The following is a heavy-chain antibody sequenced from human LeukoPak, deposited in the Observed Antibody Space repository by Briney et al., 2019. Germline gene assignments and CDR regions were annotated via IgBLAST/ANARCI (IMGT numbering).Heavy chain of an antibody. Sequence: PSETLSLTCTVSGGSISSDSYYWAWIRQPPGKGLEWIASIYYSGSTNYNPSLKSRVTISVDTSKNQFSLKLSSVTAADTAVYYCARAYSEYYYVGYFDYWGQGTLVTVSS. D-gene: IGHD3-10*02. CDR3: ARAYSEYYYVGYFDY. CDR1: GGSISSDSYY. J-gene: IGHJ4*02. V-gene: IGHV4-39*07. CDR2: IYYSGST.